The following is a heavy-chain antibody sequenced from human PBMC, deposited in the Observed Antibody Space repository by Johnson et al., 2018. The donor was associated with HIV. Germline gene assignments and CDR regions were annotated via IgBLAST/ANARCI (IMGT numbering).Heavy chain of an antibody. CDR2: INQDGTEK. J-gene: IGHJ3*01. V-gene: IGHV3-7*03. Sequence: VQLVESGGGLVQPGGSLRLSCVASGFTFSSYGMHWVRQAPGKGLEWVVNINQDGTEKHYVDFVKGRFTISRDNSKNSLFLQVNSLRAEDTAVYYCARDVVSDGSYPPDAFDVWGPGTMVTVSS. D-gene: IGHD1-26*01. CDR1: GFTFSSYG. CDR3: ARDVVSDGSYPPDAFDV.